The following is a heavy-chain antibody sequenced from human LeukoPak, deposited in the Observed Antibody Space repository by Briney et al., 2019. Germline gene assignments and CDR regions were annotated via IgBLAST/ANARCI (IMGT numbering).Heavy chain of an antibody. D-gene: IGHD2-21*01. CDR3: AKEGGILWWRGRSFDY. J-gene: IGHJ4*02. V-gene: IGHV3-21*04. CDR1: GFTFSSYS. CDR2: ISSSSSYI. Sequence: GGSLRLSCAASGFTFSSYSMNWVRQAPGKGLEWVSSISSSSSYIYYADSVKGRFTISRDNSKNTLYLQMNSLRAEDTAVYYCAKEGGILWWRGRSFDYWGQGTLVTVSS.